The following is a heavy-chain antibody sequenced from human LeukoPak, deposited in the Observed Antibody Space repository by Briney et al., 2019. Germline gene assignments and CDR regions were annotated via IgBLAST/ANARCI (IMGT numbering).Heavy chain of an antibody. CDR3: ARIAEAGRDYYYYYGMDV. CDR1: GYSFSSYW. V-gene: IGHV5-51*01. D-gene: IGHD6-19*01. J-gene: IGHJ6*02. CDR2: IYPGDSDT. Sequence: GESLKISCKGSGYSFSSYWIGWVRQMPGKGLEWMGIIYPGDSDTRYSPSFQGQVTISADKSISTAYLQWSSLKASDTAMHYCARIAEAGRDYYYYYGMDVWGQGTTVTVSS.